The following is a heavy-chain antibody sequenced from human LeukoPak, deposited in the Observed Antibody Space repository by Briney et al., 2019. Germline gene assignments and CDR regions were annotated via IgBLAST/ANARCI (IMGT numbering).Heavy chain of an antibody. CDR3: ARDWVYKIDY. J-gene: IGHJ4*02. CDR1: GFTFSSYV. Sequence: PGGSLRLSCETAGFTFSSYVMHWVRRTPGKGLVWVSRISHDGFISYADSVKGRFTISRDNAKNALILQMNSLRAEDTAVYYCARDWVYKIDYWGRGTLVTVSS. D-gene: IGHD5-24*01. CDR2: ISHDGFI. V-gene: IGHV3-74*01.